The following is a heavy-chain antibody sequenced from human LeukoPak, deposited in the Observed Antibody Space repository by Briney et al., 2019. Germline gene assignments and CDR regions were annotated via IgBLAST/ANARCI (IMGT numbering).Heavy chain of an antibody. J-gene: IGHJ6*03. Sequence: GGSLRLSCAASGFTFDDYAMSWVRQVPGKGLEWVSGINWDGSSIVYLDSVKGRFTISRDNAKNSLFLQMNGLRAEDTAFYYCARVGKYCTSTSCYSRYYYYMDVWGKGTTVTVS. D-gene: IGHD2-2*02. CDR1: GFTFDDYA. CDR2: INWDGSSI. CDR3: ARVGKYCTSTSCYSRYYYYMDV. V-gene: IGHV3-20*04.